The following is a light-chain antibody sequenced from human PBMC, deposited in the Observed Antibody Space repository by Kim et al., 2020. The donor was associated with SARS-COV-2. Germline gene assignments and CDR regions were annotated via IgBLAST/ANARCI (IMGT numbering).Light chain of an antibody. J-gene: IGKJ1*01. CDR1: QSVPYTY. Sequence: PGERATLSCRASQSVPYTYLAWYQQKPGQAPRLLIHGASSRATGIPDRFSGSVSGTDFTLTISRLEPEDFAVYYCQHYATSPPWTFGQGTKVDIK. CDR3: QHYATSPPWT. V-gene: IGKV3-20*01. CDR2: GAS.